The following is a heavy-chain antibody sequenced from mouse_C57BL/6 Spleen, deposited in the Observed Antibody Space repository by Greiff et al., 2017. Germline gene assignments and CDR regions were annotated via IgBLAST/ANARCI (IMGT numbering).Heavy chain of an antibody. CDR1: GFTFSSYG. J-gene: IGHJ3*01. Sequence: EVKVVESGGDLVKPGGSLKLSCAASGFTFSSYGMSWVRQTPDKRLEWVATISSGGSYTYYPDSVKGRLTISRDNAKNTLYLQMSSLKSEDTAMYYCARDYDYDVGGFAYWGQGTLVTVSA. V-gene: IGHV5-6*01. CDR3: ARDYDYDVGGFAY. CDR2: ISSGGSYT. D-gene: IGHD2-4*01.